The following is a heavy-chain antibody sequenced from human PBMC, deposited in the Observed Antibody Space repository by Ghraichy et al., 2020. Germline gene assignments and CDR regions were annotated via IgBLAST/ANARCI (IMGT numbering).Heavy chain of an antibody. Sequence: GGSLRLSCAASGFPFSSYAMSWVRQAPGKGLEWVSAIRGSGSSTYYTDSVKGRFTIYRDNSKNTLYLQMSSLRDEDTAVYYCAKDRDYSDSSGYYFNAFDIWGQGTMVTVSS. V-gene: IGHV3-23*01. CDR2: IRGSGSST. J-gene: IGHJ3*02. D-gene: IGHD3-22*01. CDR3: AKDRDYSDSSGYYFNAFDI. CDR1: GFPFSSYA.